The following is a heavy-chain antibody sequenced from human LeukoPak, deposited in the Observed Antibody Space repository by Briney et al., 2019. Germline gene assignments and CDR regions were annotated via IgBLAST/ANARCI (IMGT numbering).Heavy chain of an antibody. CDR2: IKQDGSEI. CDR3: ARAPFYDILTGLYYYYGMDV. D-gene: IGHD3-9*01. V-gene: IGHV3-7*01. Sequence: GGSLRLSCAASGFIFSNYWMTWVRQAPGKGLDWVANIKQDGSEIYYVDSVKGRFTISRDNAKNSLYLQMNSLRAEDTAVYYCARAPFYDILTGLYYYYGMDVWGQGTTVTVSS. J-gene: IGHJ6*02. CDR1: GFIFSNYW.